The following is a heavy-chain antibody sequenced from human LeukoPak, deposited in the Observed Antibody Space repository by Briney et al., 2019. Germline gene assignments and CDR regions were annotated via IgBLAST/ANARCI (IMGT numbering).Heavy chain of an antibody. CDR2: IYYSGST. J-gene: IGHJ4*02. V-gene: IGHV4-59*08. Sequence: SETLSLTCTVSGGSISSYYWSWIRQPPGKGLEWIGYIYYSGSTNYNPSLKSRVTISVDTSKNQFSLKLSSVTAADTAVYYCARPGGSGWYYFDYWGQGTLVTVSS. CDR1: GGSISSYY. D-gene: IGHD6-13*01. CDR3: ARPGGSGWYYFDY.